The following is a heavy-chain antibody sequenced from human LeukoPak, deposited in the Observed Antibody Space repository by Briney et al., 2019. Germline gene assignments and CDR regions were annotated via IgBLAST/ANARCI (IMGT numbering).Heavy chain of an antibody. D-gene: IGHD4-23*01. CDR1: GGSFSGYY. J-gene: IGHJ5*02. CDR3: AREVGGGHWFDP. Sequence: SSETLSLTCAVYGGSFSGYYWSWIRQPPGKGLEWIGEINHSGSTYYNPSLKSRVTISVDRSKNQFSLKLSSVTAADTAVYYCAREVGGGHWFDPWGQGTLVTVSS. CDR2: INHSGST. V-gene: IGHV4-34*01.